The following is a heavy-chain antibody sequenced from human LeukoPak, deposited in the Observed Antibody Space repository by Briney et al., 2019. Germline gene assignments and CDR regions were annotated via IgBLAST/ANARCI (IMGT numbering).Heavy chain of an antibody. D-gene: IGHD3-10*01. V-gene: IGHV1-18*04. CDR1: GYSFTSYG. J-gene: IGHJ3*02. CDR3: AREEGSRGAFDI. Sequence: ASVKVSCKASGYSFTSYGISWVRQAPGQGLEWMGWINNYNGNTNYAQKFQGGVTMTTVTSTSTAYMELRSLRSDDTAVYYCAREEGSRGAFDIWGQGTMVTVSS. CDR2: INNYNGNT.